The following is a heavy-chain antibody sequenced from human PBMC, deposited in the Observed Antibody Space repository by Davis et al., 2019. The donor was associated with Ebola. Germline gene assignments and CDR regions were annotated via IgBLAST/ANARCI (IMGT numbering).Heavy chain of an antibody. CDR1: GGTFSSYA. CDR2: IIPIFGTT. J-gene: IGHJ6*02. V-gene: IGHV1-69*06. Sequence: AASVKVSCKASGGTFSSYAISWVRQAPGQGLEWMGGIIPIFGTTNYAQKFQGRVTITADKSTSTAYMELSSLRSEDTAVYYCAMTVQGVIDYYYGMDVWGQGTTVTVSS. D-gene: IGHD3-10*01. CDR3: AMTVQGVIDYYYGMDV.